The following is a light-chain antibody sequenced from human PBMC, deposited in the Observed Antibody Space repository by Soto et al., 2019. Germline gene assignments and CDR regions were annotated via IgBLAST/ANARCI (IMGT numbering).Light chain of an antibody. V-gene: IGLV2-14*01. CDR2: DVS. J-gene: IGLJ1*01. CDR1: SSDVGGYNY. Sequence: QSALTQPASVSGSPGQSITISCTGTSSDVGGYNYVSWYQQHPGKAPKLMIYDVSNRPSGVSNRFSGSKSGNTASLTISGRQAEDEADYYCSSYISSSAYVFGPGTKVTVL. CDR3: SSYISSSAYV.